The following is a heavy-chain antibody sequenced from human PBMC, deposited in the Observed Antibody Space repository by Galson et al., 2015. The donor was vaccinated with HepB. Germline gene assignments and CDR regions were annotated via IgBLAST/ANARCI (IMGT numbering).Heavy chain of an antibody. CDR3: ARARAGTHYPDY. V-gene: IGHV3-13*05. CDR1: GFTFDTYD. Sequence: SLRLSCAASGFTFDTYDMHWVRQAAGGGLEWVSGTDTPGNPYSPDSLRGRFTISGDNAKNSLYLQMNSLGDDDTAVYYCARARAGTHYPDYWGQGALVTVSS. D-gene: IGHD6-19*01. CDR2: TDTPGNP. J-gene: IGHJ4*02.